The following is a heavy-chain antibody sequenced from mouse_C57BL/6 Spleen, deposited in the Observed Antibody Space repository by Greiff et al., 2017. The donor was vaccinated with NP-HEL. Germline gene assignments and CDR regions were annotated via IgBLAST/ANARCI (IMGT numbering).Heavy chain of an antibody. CDR3: ASLEDDAMDY. CDR2: INPNNGGT. Sequence: EVQLQQSGPELVKPGASVKISCKASGYTFTDYYMNWVKQSHGKSLEWIGDINPNNGGTSYNQKFKGKATLTVENSSSTAYMELRSLTSEDSAVYYCASLEDDAMDYWGQGTSVTVSS. CDR1: GYTFTDYY. J-gene: IGHJ4*01. V-gene: IGHV1-26*01.